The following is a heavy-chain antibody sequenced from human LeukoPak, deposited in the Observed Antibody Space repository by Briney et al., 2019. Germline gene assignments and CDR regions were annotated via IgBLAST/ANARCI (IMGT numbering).Heavy chain of an antibody. CDR2: IYYSGST. D-gene: IGHD3-9*01. V-gene: IGHV4-59*01. CDR3: ARGYYDILTAPRGNWFDP. J-gene: IGHJ5*02. CDR1: GGSISSYY. Sequence: PSETLSLTCTVSGGSISSYYWSWIRQPPGKGLEWIGYIYYSGSTNYNPSLKSRVTISVDTSKNQFSLKLSSVTAADTAVYYCARGYYDILTAPRGNWFDPWGQGTLVTVSS.